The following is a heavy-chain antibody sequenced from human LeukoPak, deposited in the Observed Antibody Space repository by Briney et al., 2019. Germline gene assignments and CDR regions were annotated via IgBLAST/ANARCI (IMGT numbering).Heavy chain of an antibody. Sequence: VASVKVSCKASGYMFSDYYIHWVRQAPGHGLEWLGWMNVKTGATSSAQRFPGRFTMTRDTSIGTASMEFSSLTSDDTAVYYCARQSGTYWGLDYWGQGTLVTISS. D-gene: IGHD1-26*01. J-gene: IGHJ4*02. V-gene: IGHV1-2*02. CDR3: ARQSGTYWGLDY. CDR1: GYMFSDYY. CDR2: MNVKTGAT.